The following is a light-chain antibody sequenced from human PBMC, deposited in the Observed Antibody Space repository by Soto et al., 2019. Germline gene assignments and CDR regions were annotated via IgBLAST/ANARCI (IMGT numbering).Light chain of an antibody. CDR2: GNS. Sequence: QSVLTQPPSVSGAPGQRVTISCTGSSSNIGAGYDVHWYQQLPGTAPNILIYGNSNRPSGVPDRFSGSKSGTSASLAITGLQAEDEADYYCQSYDSSLSGSMVFGGGTKLTVL. V-gene: IGLV1-40*01. CDR1: SSNIGAGYD. CDR3: QSYDSSLSGSMV. J-gene: IGLJ2*01.